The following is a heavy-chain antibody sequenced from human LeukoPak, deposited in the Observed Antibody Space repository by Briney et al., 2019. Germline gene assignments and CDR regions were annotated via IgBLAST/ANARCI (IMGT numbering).Heavy chain of an antibody. V-gene: IGHV1-69*13. CDR2: IIPIFGTA. J-gene: IGHJ3*02. Sequence: GASVKVSCKASGGTFISYAISWVRQAPGQGLEWMGGIIPIFGTANYAQKFQGRVTITADESTSTAYMELSSLRSEDTAVYYCASHIDDYYDSSGYYGYAFDIWGQGTMVTVSS. CDR1: GGTFISYA. CDR3: ASHIDDYYDSSGYYGYAFDI. D-gene: IGHD3-22*01.